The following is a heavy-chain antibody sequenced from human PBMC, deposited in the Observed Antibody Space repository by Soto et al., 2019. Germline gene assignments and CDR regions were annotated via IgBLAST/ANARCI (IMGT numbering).Heavy chain of an antibody. CDR2: ISGNGGHT. Sequence: EVQLLESGGALVQPGGSLRLSCAASGFDFATYAMTWVRQAPGKGLEWVSTISGNGGHTYYADSVKGRFTISRDGSRKTLYLQMNSLRAEDTAVYYCAKDLGGSGSYFHNYYYGMDVWGQGTTVTVSS. D-gene: IGHD3-10*01. CDR1: GFDFATYA. J-gene: IGHJ6*02. CDR3: AKDLGGSGSYFHNYYYGMDV. V-gene: IGHV3-23*01.